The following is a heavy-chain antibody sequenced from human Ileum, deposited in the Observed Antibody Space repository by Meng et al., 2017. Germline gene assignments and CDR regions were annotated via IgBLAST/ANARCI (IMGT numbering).Heavy chain of an antibody. CDR3: ASDYAGIDF. D-gene: IGHD3-10*01. J-gene: IGHJ4*02. CDR1: GDSINSVSHY. Sequence: SETLSLTCTVSGDSINSVSHYWSWIRQPAGKGLEWIGRIYRSGTTTYNPSLKSRVIMSVDTSKNQFSLKVSSVTATDTAVYYCASDYAGIDFWGQGTLVTVSS. CDR2: IYRSGTT. V-gene: IGHV4-61*02.